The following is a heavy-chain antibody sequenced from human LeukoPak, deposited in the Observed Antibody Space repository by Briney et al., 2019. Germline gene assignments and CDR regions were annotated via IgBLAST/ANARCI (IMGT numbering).Heavy chain of an antibody. D-gene: IGHD3-22*01. CDR1: GFTFSSYS. J-gene: IGHJ4*02. CDR3: AKIGRVVVIKWGGFDY. CDR2: ISSSSSYI. V-gene: IGHV3-21*04. Sequence: GGSLRLSCAASGFTFSSYSMNWVRQAPGEGLEWVSSISSSSSYIYYADSVKGRFTISRDNSKNTLYLQMNSLRAEDTAVYYCAKIGRVVVIKWGGFDYWGQGTLVTVSS.